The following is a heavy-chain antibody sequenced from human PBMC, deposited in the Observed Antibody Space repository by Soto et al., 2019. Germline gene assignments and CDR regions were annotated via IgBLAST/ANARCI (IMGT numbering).Heavy chain of an antibody. CDR3: ARSALVLTLYVPTADWFDP. J-gene: IGHJ5*02. CDR2: IDPKTGGT. D-gene: IGHD2-8*01. V-gene: IGHV1-2*02. CDR1: RYTFTDYH. Sequence: ASVQVSCKASRYTFTDYHIHWVRQAPGQGLEWMGWIDPKTGGTNYAQEFQGRVTMTGDTSIRTAYMEVSRLRSDDAAVYYCARSALVLTLYVPTADWFDPWGRGTLVTVSS.